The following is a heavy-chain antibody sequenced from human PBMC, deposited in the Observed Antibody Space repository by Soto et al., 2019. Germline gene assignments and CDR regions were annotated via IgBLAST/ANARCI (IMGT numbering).Heavy chain of an antibody. CDR1: GVSVTSYT. CDR2: VISSVHA. CDR3: TRDGMTTGDT. D-gene: IGHD2-21*02. Sequence: QLQLQESGPGQVKPSETLYLTCVVSGVSVTSYTLSWVRQPANQGLEWIGRVISSVHATYSPYLKSRVRLSMDTPENRISLKLDSVTAAYAGVYYCTRDGMTTGDTWGPGTLVTVSS. J-gene: IGHJ4*02. V-gene: IGHV4-4*07.